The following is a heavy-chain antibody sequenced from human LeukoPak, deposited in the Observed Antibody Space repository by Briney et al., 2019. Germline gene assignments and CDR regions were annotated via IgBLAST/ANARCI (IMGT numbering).Heavy chain of an antibody. CDR1: GDSISRSTYY. CDR2: IYFSGST. Sequence: SETLSLTCTVSGDSISRSTYYWGWIRQPPGKGLEWIGTIYFSGSTSYNPSLKSRVTISVDTSKNQFSLKLSSVTAADTAVYYCARRIAARHYFHYWGQGTLVTVSS. D-gene: IGHD6-6*01. V-gene: IGHV4-39*01. J-gene: IGHJ4*02. CDR3: ARRIAARHYFHY.